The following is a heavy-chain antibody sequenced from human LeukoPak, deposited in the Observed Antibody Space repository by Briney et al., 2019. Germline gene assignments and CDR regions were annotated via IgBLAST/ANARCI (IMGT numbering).Heavy chain of an antibody. V-gene: IGHV3-48*04. D-gene: IGHD1-14*01. J-gene: IGHJ4*02. Sequence: GGSLRLSCAASGFTFSSYSMNWVRQAPGKGLEWVSYISSSSSTIYYADSVKGRFTISRDNAKNSLHLQMNSLRAEDTAVYYCARSRRPYYFDYWGQGTLVTVSS. CDR2: ISSSSSTI. CDR3: ARSRRPYYFDY. CDR1: GFTFSSYS.